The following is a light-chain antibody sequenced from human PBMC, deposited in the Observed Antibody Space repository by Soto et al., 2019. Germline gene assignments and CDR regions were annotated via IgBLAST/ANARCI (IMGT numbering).Light chain of an antibody. Sequence: DIQMTQSPSTLSASVGDRVTITCRASQSISSWLAWYQQKPGKASKLLIYDASSLASGVPSRFSGSGSGTEFPLTSSSLQPFDFAAYYCQQYNSYSYTVGQGTKLEIK. CDR1: QSISSW. V-gene: IGKV1-5*01. J-gene: IGKJ2*01. CDR3: QQYNSYSYT. CDR2: DAS.